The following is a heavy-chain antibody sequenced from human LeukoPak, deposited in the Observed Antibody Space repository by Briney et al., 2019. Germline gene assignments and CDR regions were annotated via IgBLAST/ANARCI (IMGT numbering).Heavy chain of an antibody. CDR2: IYYSGST. Sequence: SQTLSLTCTVSGGSISSGDYYWSWLRQPPGKGLEWIGYIYYSGSTYYNPSLKSRVTISVETSQNQFSLKLSSVTAADTAVYYCGRDTPSGSGFDYWGQGTLVTVSP. CDR1: GGSISSGDYY. D-gene: IGHD3-10*01. V-gene: IGHV4-30-4*01. CDR3: GRDTPSGSGFDY. J-gene: IGHJ4*02.